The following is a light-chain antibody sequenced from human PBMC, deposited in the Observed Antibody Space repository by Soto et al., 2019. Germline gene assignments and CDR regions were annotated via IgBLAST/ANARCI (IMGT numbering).Light chain of an antibody. CDR3: QQSDSTPHT. Sequence: DIPMTQSPSSLSASVGDRVTITCRASQSISSYLNWYQQKPGKAPKLLIYAASSLQSGVPSRFSVSGSGTDFPLTISSLQPEDFATYYCQQSDSTPHTFGQGTKLEIK. CDR1: QSISSY. CDR2: AAS. J-gene: IGKJ2*01. V-gene: IGKV1-39*01.